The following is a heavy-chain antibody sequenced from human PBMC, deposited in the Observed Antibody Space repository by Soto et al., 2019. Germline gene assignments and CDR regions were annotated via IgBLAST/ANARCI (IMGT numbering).Heavy chain of an antibody. Sequence: PGGSLRLSCAASGFTFSSYGMHWVRQAPGKGLEWVAVISYDGSNKYYADSVKGRFTISRDNSKNTLYLQMNSLRAEDTAVYYCAKADSSGWYSYYYGMDVWGQGTTVTVSS. CDR1: GFTFSSYG. CDR2: ISYDGSNK. CDR3: AKADSSGWYSYYYGMDV. D-gene: IGHD6-19*01. V-gene: IGHV3-30*18. J-gene: IGHJ6*02.